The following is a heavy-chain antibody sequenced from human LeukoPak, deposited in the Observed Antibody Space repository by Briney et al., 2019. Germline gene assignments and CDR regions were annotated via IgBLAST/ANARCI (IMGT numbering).Heavy chain of an antibody. CDR2: IYYSGSS. CDR3: ARDGSMIWDAFDI. V-gene: IGHV4-30-4*08. J-gene: IGHJ3*02. CDR1: GGSISSGDYY. D-gene: IGHD3/OR15-3a*01. Sequence: SETLSLTCTVSGGSISSGDYYWSWIRQPPGKGLEWIGYIYYSGSSSYNPSLKSRVTISVDTSKNQFSLKLSSVTAADTAVYYCARDGSMIWDAFDIWGQGTMVTVSS.